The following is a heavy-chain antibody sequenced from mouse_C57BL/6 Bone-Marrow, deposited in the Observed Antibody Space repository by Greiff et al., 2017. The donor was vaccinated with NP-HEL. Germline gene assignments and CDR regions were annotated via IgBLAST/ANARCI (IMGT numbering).Heavy chain of an antibody. Sequence: QVQLQQPGAELVKPGASVKLSCKASGYTFTDYYINWVKQRPGQGLEWIARIYPGSGNTSYNEKFKGKATLTAEKSSSTAYMQLSSLTSEDSAVYFCARDYYSSSYAMDYWGQGTSVTVSS. CDR2: IYPGSGNT. D-gene: IGHD1-1*01. CDR3: ARDYYSSSYAMDY. CDR1: GYTFTDYY. J-gene: IGHJ4*01. V-gene: IGHV1-76*01.